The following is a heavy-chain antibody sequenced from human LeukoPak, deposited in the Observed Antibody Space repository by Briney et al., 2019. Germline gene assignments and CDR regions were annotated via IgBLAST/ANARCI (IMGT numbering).Heavy chain of an antibody. CDR3: AREDLDTAMATGAFDY. J-gene: IGHJ4*02. Sequence: ASVTVSCKASGYTFTSYAMHWVRQAPGQRLEWMGWINAGNGNTKYSQKFQGRVTITRDTSASTAYMELSSLRSEDTAVYYCAREDLDTAMATGAFDYWGQGTLVTVSS. D-gene: IGHD5-18*01. CDR2: INAGNGNT. CDR1: GYTFTSYA. V-gene: IGHV1-3*01.